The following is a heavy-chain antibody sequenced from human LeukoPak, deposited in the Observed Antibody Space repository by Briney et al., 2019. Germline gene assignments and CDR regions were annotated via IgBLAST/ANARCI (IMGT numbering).Heavy chain of an antibody. CDR1: GFSLTTTGMC. Sequence: SGPALVKPTQTLTLTCTFSGFSLTTTGMCVSWIRQPPGKALEWLARIDWDDDKYYSTSLKTRLTISKDTSKNQVVLTMTNMEPVDTPTYYCARRRTGDYFDYWGQGTLVTVSS. CDR2: IDWDDDK. V-gene: IGHV2-70*11. J-gene: IGHJ4*02. CDR3: ARRRTGDYFDY. D-gene: IGHD3/OR15-3a*01.